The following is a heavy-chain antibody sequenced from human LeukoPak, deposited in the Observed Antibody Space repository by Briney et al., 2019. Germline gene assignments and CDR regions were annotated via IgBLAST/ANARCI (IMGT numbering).Heavy chain of an antibody. J-gene: IGHJ3*02. CDR1: GGSISSGGYS. CDR2: IYHSGST. Sequence: SETLSLTCAVSGGSISSGGYSWSWIRQPPGKGLEWIGYIYHSGSTYYNPSLKSRVTMSVDRSKSQFSLKLSSVTAADTAVYYCARGPNSSSWFDAFDIWGQGTMVTVSS. D-gene: IGHD6-13*01. V-gene: IGHV4-30-2*01. CDR3: ARGPNSSSWFDAFDI.